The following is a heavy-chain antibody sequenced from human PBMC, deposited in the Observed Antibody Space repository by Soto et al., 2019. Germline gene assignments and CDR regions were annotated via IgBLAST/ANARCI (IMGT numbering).Heavy chain of an antibody. V-gene: IGHV1-18*01. CDR2: ISAYNGNT. CDR3: ARYCSGGSSERTKYYFDY. CDR1: GYTFTSYG. Sequence: GASVKVSCKASGYTFTSYGISWVRQAPGQGLEWMGWISAYNGNTNYAQKLQGRVTMTTDTSTSTAYMELRSLRSDDTAVYYCARYCSGGSSERTKYYFDYWGQGTLVTVSS. J-gene: IGHJ4*02. D-gene: IGHD2-15*01.